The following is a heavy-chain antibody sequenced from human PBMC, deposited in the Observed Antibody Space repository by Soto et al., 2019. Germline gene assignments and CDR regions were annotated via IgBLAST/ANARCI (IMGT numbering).Heavy chain of an antibody. CDR1: GYTFTSYD. V-gene: IGHV1-8*01. CDR3: ARDFLHSSKDSSGYYYGDYYYGMDV. CDR2: MNPNSGNT. Sequence: ASVKVSCKASGYTFTSYDINWVRQATGQGLEWMGWMNPNSGNTGYAQKFQGRVTISVDTSKNQFSLKLSSVTAADTAVYYCARDFLHSSKDSSGYYYGDYYYGMDVWGQGTTVTVSS. D-gene: IGHD3-22*01. J-gene: IGHJ6*02.